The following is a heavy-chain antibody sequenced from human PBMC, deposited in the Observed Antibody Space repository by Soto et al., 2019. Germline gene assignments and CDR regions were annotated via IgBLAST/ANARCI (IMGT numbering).Heavy chain of an antibody. D-gene: IGHD3-22*01. J-gene: IGHJ4*02. Sequence: GGSLRLSCAASGFTFSNAWMNWVRQAPGKGLEWVGRIKSKTDGGTTDYAAPGKGRFTISTDDSKNTLYLQMNSLKTEDTAVYYCTTDGITMIVASFDYWGQGTLVTVSS. CDR3: TTDGITMIVASFDY. CDR2: IKSKTDGGTT. V-gene: IGHV3-15*07. CDR1: GFTFSNAW.